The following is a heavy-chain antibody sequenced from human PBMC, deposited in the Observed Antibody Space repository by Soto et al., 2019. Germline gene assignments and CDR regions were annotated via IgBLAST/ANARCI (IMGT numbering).Heavy chain of an antibody. J-gene: IGHJ6*02. CDR2: IYHSGST. CDR3: ERDYSDYYGSDLKINSYSGMDV. V-gene: IGHV4-30-2*01. CDR1: GGSIITGDFS. Sequence: PSETLSLACAVSGGSIITGDFSWNWIRQPPGKGLEWVGYIYHSGSTYHNPSLKIRVTISVDTSKNQFSLKLSSVTAADTAVYYCERDYSDYYGSDLKINSYSGMDVWGQGTTVTVSS. D-gene: IGHD3-10*01.